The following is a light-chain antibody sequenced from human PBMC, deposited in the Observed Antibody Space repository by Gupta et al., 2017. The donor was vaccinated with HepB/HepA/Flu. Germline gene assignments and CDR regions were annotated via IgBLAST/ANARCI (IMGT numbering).Light chain of an antibody. CDR2: DVS. J-gene: IGLJ2*01. CDR1: SSDIGAYDY. Sequence: QSALTQPASVSGSPGQSITISCPGTSSDIGAYDYVSWYQQHPGKAPKLMIYDVSNRPSGVSNRFSGSKSGNTASLTISGLQAEDEADYYCGSYTTSGTVVFGGGTKLTVL. V-gene: IGLV2-14*03. CDR3: GSYTTSGTVV.